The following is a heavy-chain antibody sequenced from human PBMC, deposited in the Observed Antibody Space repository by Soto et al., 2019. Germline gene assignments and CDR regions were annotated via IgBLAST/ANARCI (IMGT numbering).Heavy chain of an antibody. Sequence: QVQLVQSGAEVKKPGASVKVSCKASGYTFTSYGISWVRQAPGQGLEWMGWISAYNGKTNYAQKLQGRVTMTTDTSTITANMELRILRSDDTAVYYCARDIAAAALFDYWGQGTLVTVSS. CDR1: GYTFTSYG. CDR2: ISAYNGKT. V-gene: IGHV1-18*01. CDR3: ARDIAAAALFDY. J-gene: IGHJ4*02. D-gene: IGHD6-13*01.